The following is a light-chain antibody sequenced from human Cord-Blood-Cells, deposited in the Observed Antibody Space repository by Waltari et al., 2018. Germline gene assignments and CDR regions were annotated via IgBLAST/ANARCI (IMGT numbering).Light chain of an antibody. CDR3: QSYDSSLSGSL. CDR2: GNS. J-gene: IGLJ2*01. V-gene: IGLV1-40*01. Sequence: QSVLTQPPSVSGAPGQRVTISCTGSSSNIGAGYDVHWYQQLPGTAPKLLISGNSNRPSGVPDRISGSKSGTSASLAITGLQAEDEADYYCQSYDSSLSGSLFGGGTKLTVL. CDR1: SSNIGAGYD.